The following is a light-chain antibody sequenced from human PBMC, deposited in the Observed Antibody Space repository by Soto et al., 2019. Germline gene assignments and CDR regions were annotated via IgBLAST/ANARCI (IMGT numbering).Light chain of an antibody. J-gene: IGKJ1*01. CDR3: QQANSFPWT. CDR1: QGINSW. CDR2: AAS. V-gene: IGKV1-12*01. Sequence: DIQITQSPSSVSASVGDRVTMTCRASQGINSWLAWYQQKPGKAPKLLIYAASNLQSGVPSRFSGSGSGTDFTLTISSLQPEDFATYYCQQANSFPWTFGQGTKVDIK.